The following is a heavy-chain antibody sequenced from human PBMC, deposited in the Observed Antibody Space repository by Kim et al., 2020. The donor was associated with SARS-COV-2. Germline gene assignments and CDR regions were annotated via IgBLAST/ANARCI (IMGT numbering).Heavy chain of an antibody. D-gene: IGHD6-13*01. CDR2: ISSSSSYT. Sequence: GGSLRLSCAASGFTFSDYYMSWIRQAPGKGLEWVSYISSSSSYTNYADSVKGRFTISRDNAKNSLYLQMNSLRAEDTAVYYCARDPARAAEIVGAFDIWGQGTMVTVSS. V-gene: IGHV3-11*05. CDR3: ARDPARAAEIVGAFDI. J-gene: IGHJ3*02. CDR1: GFTFSDYY.